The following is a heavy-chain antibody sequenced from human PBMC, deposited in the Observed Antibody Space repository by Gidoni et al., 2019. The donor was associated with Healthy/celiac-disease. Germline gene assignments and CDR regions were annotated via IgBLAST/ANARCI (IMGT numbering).Heavy chain of an antibody. J-gene: IGHJ5*02. Sequence: QVQLVQSGAEVKKPGASVKVSCKVSGYTLTSYYMHWVRQAPGQGLEWMGIINPSGGSTSYAQKFQGRVTMTRDTSTSTVYMELSSLRSEDTAVYYCARDAIAAAASGWFDPWGQGTLVTVSS. CDR2: INPSGGST. CDR3: ARDAIAAAASGWFDP. CDR1: GYTLTSYY. D-gene: IGHD6-13*01. V-gene: IGHV1-46*01.